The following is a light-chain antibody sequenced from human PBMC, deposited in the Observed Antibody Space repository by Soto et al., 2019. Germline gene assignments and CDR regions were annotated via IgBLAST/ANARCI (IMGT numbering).Light chain of an antibody. V-gene: IGLV1-47*02. J-gene: IGLJ1*01. CDR2: TNN. CDR3: ASWDCRLRGHV. Sequence: QSVLTQPPSASGTPGQRVTISCSGSSSNIGSNFVYWYQHLPGTAPKPLIYTNNQRPSGVPDRFSGSKSGTSGSLALSGLRSEDWEHYYCASWDCRLRGHVFGTGTQATVL. CDR1: SSNIGSNF.